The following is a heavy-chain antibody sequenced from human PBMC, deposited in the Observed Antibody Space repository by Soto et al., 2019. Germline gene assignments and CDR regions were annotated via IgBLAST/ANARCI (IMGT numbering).Heavy chain of an antibody. V-gene: IGHV3-23*01. D-gene: IGHD3-3*01. CDR1: GFTFNSYA. CDR2: ISSSGDGT. CDR3: AKNADFWSWVMDV. Sequence: EVQLLESGGGLIQPGGSLRLSCAASGFTFNSYAMTWVRQAPGKGLEWVSIISSSGDGTYYVYPVKGRFTISRDNSRNTLNLQMNSLRAEDTAVYYCAKNADFWSWVMDVWGQGTTVTVSS. J-gene: IGHJ6*02.